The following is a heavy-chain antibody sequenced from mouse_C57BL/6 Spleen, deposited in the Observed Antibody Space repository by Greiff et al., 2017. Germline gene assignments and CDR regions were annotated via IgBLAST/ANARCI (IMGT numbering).Heavy chain of an antibody. J-gene: IGHJ1*03. Sequence: VQLVESGAELVRPGASVTLSCKASGYTFTDYEMHWVKQTPVHGLEWIGAIDPETGGTAYNQKFKGKAILTADKSSSTAYMEHRGVTSEDSAVYYCTREGAYYYGSSLYWYFDVWGTGTTV. CDR3: TREGAYYYGSSLYWYFDV. D-gene: IGHD1-1*01. CDR1: GYTFTDYE. CDR2: IDPETGGT. V-gene: IGHV1-15*01.